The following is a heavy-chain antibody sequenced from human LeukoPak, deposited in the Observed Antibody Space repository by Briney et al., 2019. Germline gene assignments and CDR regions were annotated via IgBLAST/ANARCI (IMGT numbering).Heavy chain of an antibody. Sequence: ASVKVSCKASGYTFTSYDINWVRQATGQGLEWVGWMNPNSGNTGYAQKFQGRVTMTRNTSISTAYMELSSLRSEDTAVYYCARLYSSGWYFYYYYYMDVWGKGTTVTVSS. CDR1: GYTFTSYD. V-gene: IGHV1-8*01. J-gene: IGHJ6*03. D-gene: IGHD6-19*01. CDR3: ARLYSSGWYFYYYYYMDV. CDR2: MNPNSGNT.